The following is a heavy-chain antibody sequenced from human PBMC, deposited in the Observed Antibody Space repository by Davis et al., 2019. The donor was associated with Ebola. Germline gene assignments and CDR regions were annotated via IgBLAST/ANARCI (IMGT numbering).Heavy chain of an antibody. D-gene: IGHD2-2*02. CDR3: ARMRVVVPAAILGWFDP. J-gene: IGHJ5*02. Sequence: TLSLTCAVSGGSISSGGYSWSWIRQPPGKGLEWIGYIYHSGSTYYNPSLKSRVTISVDRSKNQFSLKLSSVTAADTAVYYCARMRVVVPAAILGWFDPWGQGTLVTVSS. CDR2: IYHSGST. V-gene: IGHV4-30-2*01. CDR1: GGSISSGGYS.